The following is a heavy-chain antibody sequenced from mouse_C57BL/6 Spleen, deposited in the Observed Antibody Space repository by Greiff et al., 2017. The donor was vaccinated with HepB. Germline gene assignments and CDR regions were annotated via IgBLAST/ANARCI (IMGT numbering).Heavy chain of an antibody. CDR2: IYPGSGNT. CDR1: GYTFTDYY. Sequence: VHVKQSGAELVRPGASVKLSCKASGYTFTDYYINWVKQRPGQGLEWIARIYPGSGNTYYNEKFKGKATLTAEKSSSTAYMQLSSLTAEDSAVYFCARSWFAYWGQGTLVTVSA. CDR3: ARSWFAY. J-gene: IGHJ3*01. V-gene: IGHV1-76*01.